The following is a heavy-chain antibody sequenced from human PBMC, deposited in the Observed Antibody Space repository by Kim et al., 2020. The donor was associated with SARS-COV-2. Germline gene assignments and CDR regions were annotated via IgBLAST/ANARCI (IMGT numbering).Heavy chain of an antibody. CDR3: ARDATTTKAFDI. D-gene: IGHD1-1*01. V-gene: IGHV4-59*01. CDR2: T. J-gene: IGHJ3*02. Sequence: TNYNPPLKSRLSISLNTSTNQFSRKLTSVTAADTAIYYCARDATTTKAFDIWGQGTMVTVSS.